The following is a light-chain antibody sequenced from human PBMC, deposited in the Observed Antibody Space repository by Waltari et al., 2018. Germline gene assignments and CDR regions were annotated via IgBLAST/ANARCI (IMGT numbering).Light chain of an antibody. Sequence: DIVMTQSPDSLAVSLGERATINCKSSQSVLYSSNNKNYLAWYQQKPGQPPKLLFYWASTRESGVPDRFSGGGSGTDFTLTISSLQAEDVAVYYCHQHHTTPWTFGQGTEVEI. J-gene: IGKJ1*01. V-gene: IGKV4-1*01. CDR3: HQHHTTPWT. CDR1: QSVLYSSNNKNY. CDR2: WAS.